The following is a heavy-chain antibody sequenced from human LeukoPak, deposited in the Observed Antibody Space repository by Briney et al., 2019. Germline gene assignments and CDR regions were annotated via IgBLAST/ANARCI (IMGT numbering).Heavy chain of an antibody. Sequence: PSETLSLTCAVYGWSFNDYYWNWIRQPPGKGLEWIGEINARGDTSYNPSLKSRVTISADTSKKQFSLRLTSMIAADTALYYCARGQVPAARGYNWFDPWGQGTLVTVSS. V-gene: IGHV4-34*01. CDR1: GWSFNDYY. D-gene: IGHD2-2*01. CDR2: INARGDT. J-gene: IGHJ5*02. CDR3: ARGQVPAARGYNWFDP.